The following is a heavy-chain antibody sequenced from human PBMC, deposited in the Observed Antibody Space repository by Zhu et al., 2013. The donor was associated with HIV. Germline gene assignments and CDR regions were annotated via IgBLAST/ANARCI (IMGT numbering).Heavy chain of an antibody. CDR1: GFTFSSYS. CDR2: ISSSSSTI. Sequence: EVQLVESGGGLVQPGGSLRLSCAASGFTFSSYSMNWVRQAPGKGLEWVSYISSSSSTIYYADSVKGRFTISRDNAKNSLYLQMNSLRAEDTAVYYCARDSGSIFAEYFQHWGQGTLVTVSS. D-gene: IGHD3-10*01. J-gene: IGHJ1*01. CDR3: ARDSGSIFAEYFQH. V-gene: IGHV3-48*04.